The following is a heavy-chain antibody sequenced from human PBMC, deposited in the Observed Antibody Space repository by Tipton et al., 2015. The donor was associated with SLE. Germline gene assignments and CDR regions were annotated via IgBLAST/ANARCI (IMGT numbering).Heavy chain of an antibody. Sequence: QSGPEVKKPGSSVKVSCKASGGTFSSYTISWVRQAPGQGLEWMGWISAYNGNTNYAQKLQGRVTMTTDTSTSTAYMELRSLRSDDTAVYYCARDGYSSSSGAFDIWGQGTMVTVSS. J-gene: IGHJ3*02. CDR2: ISAYNGNT. CDR1: GGTFSSYT. D-gene: IGHD6-6*01. V-gene: IGHV1-18*01. CDR3: ARDGYSSSSGAFDI.